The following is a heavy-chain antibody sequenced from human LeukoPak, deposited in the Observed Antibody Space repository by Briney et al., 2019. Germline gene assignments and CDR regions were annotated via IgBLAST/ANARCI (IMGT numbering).Heavy chain of an antibody. V-gene: IGHV4-38-2*02. CDR1: GYSISSGYY. Sequence: KPSETLSLTCTVSGYSISSGYYWGWIRQPPGKGLEWIGSIYHSGSTYYNPSLKSRVTISVDTSKNQFSLKLSSVTAADTAVYYCARASAAVAASFSGYYYYMDVWGKGTTVTVSS. CDR2: IYHSGST. J-gene: IGHJ6*03. CDR3: ARASAAVAASFSGYYYYMDV. D-gene: IGHD2-15*01.